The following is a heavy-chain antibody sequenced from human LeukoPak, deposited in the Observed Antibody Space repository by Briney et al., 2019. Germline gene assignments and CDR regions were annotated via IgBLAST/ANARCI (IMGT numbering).Heavy chain of an antibody. CDR3: ARVGWELPRYNWFDP. D-gene: IGHD1-26*01. CDR2: ISAYNGNT. CDR1: GYTFTSYG. V-gene: IGHV1-18*01. Sequence: GASVNVSCKASGYTFTSYGISWVRQAPGQGLEWMGWISAYNGNTNYAQKLQGRVTMTTDTSTSTAYMELRSLRSDDTAVYYCARVGWELPRYNWFDPWGQGTLVTVSS. J-gene: IGHJ5*02.